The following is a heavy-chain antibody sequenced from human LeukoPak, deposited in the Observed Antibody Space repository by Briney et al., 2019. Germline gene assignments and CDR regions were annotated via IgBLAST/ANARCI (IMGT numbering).Heavy chain of an antibody. D-gene: IGHD5-18*01. CDR3: ASVDTAMGEFDY. CDR2: ISSSSSYT. V-gene: IGHV3-21*01. Sequence: RGSLRLSCAACGFTFSSYSMNWVRQATGRGLEWVSSISSSSSYTYSADSVKGRFTISRDNAKNSLYLQMNSLRAEDTAVYYCASVDTAMGEFDYWGQGTLVTVSS. CDR1: GFTFSSYS. J-gene: IGHJ4*02.